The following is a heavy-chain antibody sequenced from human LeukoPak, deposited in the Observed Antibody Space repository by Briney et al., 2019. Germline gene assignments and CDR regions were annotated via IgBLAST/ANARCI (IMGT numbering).Heavy chain of an antibody. CDR3: ARERRGDDAFDI. D-gene: IGHD3-16*01. V-gene: IGHV3-23*01. CDR2: ISASGGGT. Sequence: GGSLRLSCAASGFTFSSDGMSWVRQAPGKGLEWVSSISASGGGTVYADSVKGRFTISRDNSKNTVYLQMGSLRAEDMAVYYCARERRGDDAFDIWGQGTMVTVSS. CDR1: GFTFSSDG. J-gene: IGHJ3*02.